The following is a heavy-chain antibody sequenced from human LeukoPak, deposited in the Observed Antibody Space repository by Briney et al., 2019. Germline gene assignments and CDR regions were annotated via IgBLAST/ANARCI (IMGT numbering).Heavy chain of an antibody. J-gene: IGHJ3*02. CDR2: IIPILGIA. Sequence: SVKVSCKASGGTFSSYAISWVRRAPGQGLEWMGRIIPILGIANYAQKFQGRVTITADKSTSTAYMELSSLRSEDTAVYYCAGGHGDYPNLAFDIWGQGTMVTVSS. CDR1: GGTFSSYA. CDR3: AGGHGDYPNLAFDI. V-gene: IGHV1-69*04. D-gene: IGHD4-17*01.